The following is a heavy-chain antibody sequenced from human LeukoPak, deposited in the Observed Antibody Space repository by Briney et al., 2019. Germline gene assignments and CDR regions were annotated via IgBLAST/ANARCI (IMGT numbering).Heavy chain of an antibody. V-gene: IGHV1-18*01. Sequence: ASVKVSCKASGYTFTSYGISWVRQAPGQGLEWMGWISAHSGNTNYAQKLQGRVTMTTDTSTSTAYMELRSLRSDDTAVYYCARVGDHYYGSGSYYFDWFDPWGQGTLVTASS. CDR2: ISAHSGNT. CDR3: ARVGDHYYGSGSYYFDWFDP. D-gene: IGHD3-10*01. J-gene: IGHJ5*02. CDR1: GYTFTSYG.